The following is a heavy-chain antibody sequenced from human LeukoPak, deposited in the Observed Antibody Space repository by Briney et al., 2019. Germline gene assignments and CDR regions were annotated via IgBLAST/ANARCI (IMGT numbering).Heavy chain of an antibody. J-gene: IGHJ4*02. CDR1: GFTFSSYG. V-gene: IGHV3-30*02. D-gene: IGHD1-26*01. Sequence: PGGSLRLSCAASGFTFSSYGMDWVRQAPGKGLERVAFIRYDGSNNYYADSVKGRFTISRENSKNTLYLQMNSLRAEDTAVYYCAKDRGYSGIHDFDYWGQGTLVTVSS. CDR3: AKDRGYSGIHDFDY. CDR2: IRYDGSNN.